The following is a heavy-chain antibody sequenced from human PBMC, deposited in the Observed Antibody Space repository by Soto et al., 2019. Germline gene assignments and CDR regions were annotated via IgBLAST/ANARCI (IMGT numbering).Heavy chain of an antibody. Sequence: EVQLVESGGGLVQTGGSLRLSCVASGFTLSRYWMSWVRQAPGKGLEWVANINQEGRESHYVDSVKGRFTISRDNGKNSLYLQMNSLSVDDTGLYYCVGSNIVSAWGKGTLVTVSS. D-gene: IGHD5-12*01. CDR1: GFTLSRYW. J-gene: IGHJ5*02. CDR2: INQEGRES. V-gene: IGHV3-7*01. CDR3: VGSNIVSA.